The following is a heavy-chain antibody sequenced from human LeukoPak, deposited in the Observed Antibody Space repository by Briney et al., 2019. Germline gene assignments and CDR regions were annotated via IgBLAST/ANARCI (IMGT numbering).Heavy chain of an antibody. V-gene: IGHV3-64*02. CDR2: ISGDGGTI. D-gene: IGHD1-1*01. CDR1: GFTLRPYA. CDR3: ARMATGAAGGALDV. Sequence: GSLSLSCAASGFTLRPYAMHWVRQAPGKGLEYVASISGDGGTISYPDSVKGRFAISRDNSKNTVYLQMGRLRTEDMGVYYCARMATGAAGGALDVWGQGTTVIVS. J-gene: IGHJ6*02.